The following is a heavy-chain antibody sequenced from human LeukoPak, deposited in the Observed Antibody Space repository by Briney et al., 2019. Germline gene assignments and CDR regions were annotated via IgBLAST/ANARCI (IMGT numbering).Heavy chain of an antibody. CDR3: AKFSGYCSGGSCPTGWYFDF. CDR2: IWYDGSNK. CDR1: GFTFSSYG. V-gene: IGHV3-33*06. D-gene: IGHD2-15*01. J-gene: IGHJ2*01. Sequence: GGSLRLSCAASGFTFSSYGMHWVRRAPGKGLEWVAVIWYDGSNKYYADSVKGRFTISRDNSKNTLYLQMNSLRAEDTAVYYCAKFSGYCSGGSCPTGWYFDFWGRGTLVTVSS.